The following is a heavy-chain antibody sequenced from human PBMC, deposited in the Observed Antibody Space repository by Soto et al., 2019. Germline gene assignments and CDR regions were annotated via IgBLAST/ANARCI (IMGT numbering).Heavy chain of an antibody. V-gene: IGHV4-30-2*01. D-gene: IGHD2-21*01. J-gene: IGHJ4*02. CDR1: GGSISSGGNS. Sequence: SETLSLTCAVSGGSISSGGNSWSWIRQPPGKGLECIGYIYHSGSTYYNPSLKSRVTISVDRSKNQFSLKLSSVTAADTAVYYCARGPPLLWWSQGTLVTVSS. CDR2: IYHSGST. CDR3: ARGPPLLW.